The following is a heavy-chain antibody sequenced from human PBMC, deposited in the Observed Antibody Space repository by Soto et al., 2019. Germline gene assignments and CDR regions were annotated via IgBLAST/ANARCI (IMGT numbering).Heavy chain of an antibody. V-gene: IGHV1-58*01. CDR3: AADPPVYYDFWSGQGYYYYGMDV. Sequence: SVKVSCKASGFTFTSSAVQWVRQARGQRLEWIGWIVVGSGNTNYAQKFQERVTITRDMSTSTAYMELSSLRSEDTAVYYCAADPPVYYDFWSGQGYYYYGMDVWGQGTTVTVSS. CDR1: GFTFTSSA. D-gene: IGHD3-3*01. J-gene: IGHJ6*02. CDR2: IVVGSGNT.